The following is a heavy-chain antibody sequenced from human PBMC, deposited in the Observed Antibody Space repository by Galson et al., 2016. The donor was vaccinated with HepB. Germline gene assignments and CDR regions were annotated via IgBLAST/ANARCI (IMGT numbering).Heavy chain of an antibody. CDR2: IYSGGTT. CDR3: ARDWRGSGSYNPYYYYGMDV. Sequence: LRLSCAASGFTVSSNCMSWVRQAPGQGLEWVSLIYSGGTTFYADSVKGRFTISRDNSKNTLFLQMNSLGAEDTAVYYCARDWRGSGSYNPYYYYGMDVWGQGTTVTVSS. J-gene: IGHJ6*02. D-gene: IGHD3-10*01. V-gene: IGHV3-53*01. CDR1: GFTVSSNC.